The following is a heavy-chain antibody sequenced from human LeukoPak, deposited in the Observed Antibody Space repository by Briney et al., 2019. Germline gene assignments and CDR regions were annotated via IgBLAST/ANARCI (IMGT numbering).Heavy chain of an antibody. CDR3: ARARYDSSGYYFDY. Sequence: GASVKVSCKASGYTFTSYYMHWVRQAPGQGLEWMGWINPNSGGTNYAQKFQGWVTMTTDTSISTAYMELSRLRSDDTAVYYCARARYDSSGYYFDYWGQGTLVTVSS. D-gene: IGHD3-22*01. V-gene: IGHV1-2*04. J-gene: IGHJ4*02. CDR1: GYTFTSYY. CDR2: INPNSGGT.